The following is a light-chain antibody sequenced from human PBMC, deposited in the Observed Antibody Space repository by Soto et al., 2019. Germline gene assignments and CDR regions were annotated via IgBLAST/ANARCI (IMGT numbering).Light chain of an antibody. J-gene: IGKJ4*02. CDR3: QQYEAYPLT. CDR2: TAS. CDR1: QSINSW. Sequence: DIQMTQSPSTLSASVGDRVTITCRASQSINSWLAGYQQKPGKAPKLLVYTASSLESRVPSRFSGSGSGTEFTLTISTLQPDDFATYYCQQYEAYPLTFGGGTRVEIK. V-gene: IGKV1-5*03.